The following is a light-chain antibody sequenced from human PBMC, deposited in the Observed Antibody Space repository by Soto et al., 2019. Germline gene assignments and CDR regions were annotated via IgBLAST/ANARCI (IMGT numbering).Light chain of an antibody. CDR1: SGHSSYA. CDR2: LNSDGSH. J-gene: IGLJ2*01. Sequence: QLVLTQSPSASASLGDSVKLTCTLSSGHSSYAIAWHQQQPEKGPRYLMKLNSDGSHTKGDGIPDRFSGSSSGAERYLTISSLQSEDEADYYCQTWGTGTVVFGGGTKVTVL. CDR3: QTWGTGTVV. V-gene: IGLV4-69*01.